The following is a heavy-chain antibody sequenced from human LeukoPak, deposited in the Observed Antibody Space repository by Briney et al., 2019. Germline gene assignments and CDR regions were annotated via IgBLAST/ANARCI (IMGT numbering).Heavy chain of an antibody. D-gene: IGHD1-1*01. CDR2: ISAYNGNT. CDR1: GYTFTSYG. Sequence: ASVKVSCKASGYTFTSYGISWVRQAPGQGLEWMGWISAYNGNTNYAQKLQGRVTMTEDTSTDTAYMELSSLRSEDTAVYYCATDREPTGTTQDWGQGTLVTVSS. J-gene: IGHJ4*02. CDR3: ATDREPTGTTQD. V-gene: IGHV1-18*01.